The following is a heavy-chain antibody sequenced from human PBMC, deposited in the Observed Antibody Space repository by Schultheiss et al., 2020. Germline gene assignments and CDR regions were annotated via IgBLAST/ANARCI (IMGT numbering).Heavy chain of an antibody. CDR1: GGSISSSSYY. CDR2: IYYSGST. J-gene: IGHJ4*02. CDR3: ARHHPYSSSWPYYFDY. V-gene: IGHV4-39*01. D-gene: IGHD6-13*01. Sequence: SETLSLTCTVSGGSISSSSYYWGWIRQPPGKGLEWIGSIYYSGSTYYNPSLKSRVTISVDTSKNQFSLKLSSVTAADTAVYYCARHHPYSSSWPYYFDYWGQVTLVTVSS.